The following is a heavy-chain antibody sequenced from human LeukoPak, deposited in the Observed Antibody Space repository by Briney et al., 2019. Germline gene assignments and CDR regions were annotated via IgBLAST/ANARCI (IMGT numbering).Heavy chain of an antibody. Sequence: SETLSLTCAVSGGSISSSNWWSWVRQPPGKGLEWIGSIYHSGSTYYNPSLKSRVTISVDTSKNQFSLKLSSVTAADTAVYYCARVSLMITFGGAPGAAFDIWGQGTMVTVSS. CDR2: IYHSGST. CDR3: ARVSLMITFGGAPGAAFDI. D-gene: IGHD3-16*01. V-gene: IGHV4-4*02. CDR1: GGSISSSNW. J-gene: IGHJ3*02.